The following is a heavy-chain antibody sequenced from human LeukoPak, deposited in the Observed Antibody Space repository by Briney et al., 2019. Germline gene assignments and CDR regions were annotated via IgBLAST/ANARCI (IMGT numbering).Heavy chain of an antibody. D-gene: IGHD6-19*01. CDR3: ARHYSGGQWLATIDY. CDR1: GGSISTYY. J-gene: IGHJ4*02. CDR2: IYTSGST. V-gene: IGHV4-4*07. Sequence: SETLSLTCTVSGGSISTYYWSWIRQPAGKGLEWIGRIYTSGSTNYNPSLKSRLTMSVDTSKNQFSLKLSSVTAADTAVYYCARHYSGGQWLATIDYWGQGTLVTVSS.